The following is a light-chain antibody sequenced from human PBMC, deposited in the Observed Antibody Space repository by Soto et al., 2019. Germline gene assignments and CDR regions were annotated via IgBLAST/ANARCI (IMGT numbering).Light chain of an antibody. V-gene: IGKV1-17*01. CDR2: GVF. J-gene: IGKJ1*01. Sequence: DIQMTQSPSSLSASVGDRVTLTCRASQGIGDDLGWYQQQPGRAPKGLIYGVFNLQSGVPSRCSGSGSGTKFTLTVSSLQPEDFAKYYCLQHRSYPWTFGQGTNVEIK. CDR1: QGIGDD. CDR3: LQHRSYPWT.